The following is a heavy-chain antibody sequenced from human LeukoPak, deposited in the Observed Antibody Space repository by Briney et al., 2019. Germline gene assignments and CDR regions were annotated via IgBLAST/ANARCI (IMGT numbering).Heavy chain of an antibody. D-gene: IGHD3-22*01. Sequence: SETLSLTCTVSGGSISSYYWSWIRQPPGKGLEWIGRIYSSGSTNYNPSLKSRVTISVDTSKNQFSLKLSSVTAADTAVYYCARDTYYYDSSGYYYNLSDHWGQGTLVTVSS. CDR1: GGSISSYY. V-gene: IGHV4-4*08. CDR3: ARDTYYYDSSGYYYNLSDH. J-gene: IGHJ5*02. CDR2: IYSSGST.